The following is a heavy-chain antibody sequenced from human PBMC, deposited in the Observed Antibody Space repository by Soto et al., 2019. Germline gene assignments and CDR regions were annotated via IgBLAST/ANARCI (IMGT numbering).Heavy chain of an antibody. CDR2: INAGNGNT. CDR3: ARDTYDILTGYFTLGRMDV. V-gene: IGHV1-3*01. D-gene: IGHD3-9*01. CDR1: GYTFTSYA. Sequence: QVQLVQSGAEVKKPGASVKVSCKASGYTFTSYAMHWVRQAPGQRLEWMGWINAGNGNTKYSQKFQGRVTMTRDTSASTAYMELSSLRSEDTAVYYCARDTYDILTGYFTLGRMDVWGQGTTVTVSS. J-gene: IGHJ6*02.